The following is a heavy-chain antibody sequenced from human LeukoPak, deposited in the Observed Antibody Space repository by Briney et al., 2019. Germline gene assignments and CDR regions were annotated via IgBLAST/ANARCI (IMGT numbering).Heavy chain of an antibody. Sequence: ASVKVSCKASGYTFTGYYMHWVRQAPGQGLEWMGWINPNSGGTNYAQKFQGRVTMTRDTSISTAYMQLSRLRSDDTAVYYCARVSDYDFWSGYPSHYYMDVWGKGTTVTVSS. V-gene: IGHV1-2*02. CDR3: ARVSDYDFWSGYPSHYYMDV. D-gene: IGHD3-3*01. CDR1: GYTFTGYY. J-gene: IGHJ6*03. CDR2: INPNSGGT.